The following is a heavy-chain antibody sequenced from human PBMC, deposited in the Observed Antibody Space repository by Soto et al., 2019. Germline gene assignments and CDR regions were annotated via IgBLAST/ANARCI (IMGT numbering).Heavy chain of an antibody. CDR2: INPSGGST. CDR3: ARDLFRFGELYNYYYHGMDV. D-gene: IGHD3-10*01. Sequence: QVQLVQSGAEVKKPGASVKVSCKASGYTFTSYYMHWVRQAPGQGLEWMGIINPSGGSTSYAQKFQGRVTMTRDTSTSTVYMELSSLRSEDTAVYYCARDLFRFGELYNYYYHGMDVWGQGTTVTVSS. J-gene: IGHJ6*02. V-gene: IGHV1-46*01. CDR1: GYTFTSYY.